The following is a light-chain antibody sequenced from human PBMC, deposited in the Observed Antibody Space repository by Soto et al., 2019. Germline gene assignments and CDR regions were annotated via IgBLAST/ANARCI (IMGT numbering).Light chain of an antibody. CDR1: SSDVGGYDC. J-gene: IGLJ1*01. CDR3: SSYTTTRTYV. V-gene: IGLV2-14*01. Sequence: QSALTQPASVSGSPGQSITISCKGISSDVGGYDCVSWYQQYPGKAPKLVIYDVTNRPSGVSNRFSGSKYGNTASLTISGLQAEDEADYYCSSYTTTRTYVFGTGTQLTVL. CDR2: DVT.